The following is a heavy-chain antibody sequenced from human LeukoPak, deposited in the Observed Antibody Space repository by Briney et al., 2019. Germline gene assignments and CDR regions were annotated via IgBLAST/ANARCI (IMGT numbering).Heavy chain of an antibody. V-gene: IGHV4-39*01. Sequence: SETLSLTCTVSGGSISSSSYYWGCIRQPPGKGLEWIGSIYYSGSTYYNLSLQTRVTISVDTSKNQFSLKLSSVTAADTAVYYCARLVGATSHFDYWGQGTLVTVSS. CDR1: GGSISSSSYY. D-gene: IGHD1-26*01. CDR3: ARLVGATSHFDY. CDR2: IYYSGST. J-gene: IGHJ4*02.